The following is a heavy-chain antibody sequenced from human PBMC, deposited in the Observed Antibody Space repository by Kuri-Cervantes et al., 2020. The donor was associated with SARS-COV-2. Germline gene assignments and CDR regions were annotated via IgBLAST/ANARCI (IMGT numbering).Heavy chain of an antibody. CDR3: ARVSGGDYDSSGYYHYYYYGMDV. V-gene: IGHV4-34*01. Sequence: GSLRLSCAVYGGSFSGYYWSWIRQPPGKGLEWIGEINHSGSTNYNPSLKSRVTISVDTSKNQFSLKLSSVTAADTAVYYCARVSGGDYDSSGYYHYYYYGMDVWGQGTTVTVSS. CDR1: GGSFSGYY. J-gene: IGHJ6*02. CDR2: INHSGST. D-gene: IGHD3-22*01.